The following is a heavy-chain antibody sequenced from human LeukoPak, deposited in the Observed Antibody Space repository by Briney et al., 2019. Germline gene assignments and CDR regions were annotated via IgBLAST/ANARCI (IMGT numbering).Heavy chain of an antibody. J-gene: IGHJ5*02. CDR3: ARRIVVVVAATVGWFDP. CDR2: INHSGST. Sequence: SETLSLTCAVYGGSFRGYYWSWIRQPPGKGLEWIGEINHSGSTNYNPSLKSRVTISVDTSKNQFSLKLSSVTAADTAVYYCARRIVVVVAATVGWFDPWGQGTLVTVSS. CDR1: GGSFRGYY. V-gene: IGHV4-34*01. D-gene: IGHD2-15*01.